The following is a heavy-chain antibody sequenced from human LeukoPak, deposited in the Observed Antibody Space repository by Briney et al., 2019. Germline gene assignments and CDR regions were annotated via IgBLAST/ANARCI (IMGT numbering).Heavy chain of an antibody. CDR3: ARGIGGTPPRAGFDI. Sequence: GASVKVSCKASGYTFSSYYIHWVRQAPGQGLEWMGIISPSSGGTSYAQKLQGRVTMTRDTSTSTVYMELSSLRSEDTAVYYCARGIGGTPPRAGFDIWGQGTMVTVSS. J-gene: IGHJ3*02. CDR1: GYTFSSYY. CDR2: ISPSSGGT. V-gene: IGHV1-46*04. D-gene: IGHD3-16*01.